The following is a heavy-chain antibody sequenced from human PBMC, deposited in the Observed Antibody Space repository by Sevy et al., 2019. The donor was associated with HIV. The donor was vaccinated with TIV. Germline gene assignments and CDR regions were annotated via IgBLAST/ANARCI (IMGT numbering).Heavy chain of an antibody. V-gene: IGHV3-11*01. J-gene: IGHJ4*02. D-gene: IGHD1-26*01. CDR3: VRSDFIRGPGGSYYFDY. Sequence: GGSLRLSCAASGFTFSDYFMYWIRQAPGKGLEWVSYISSSGYTMYYVDSVKGRFTISRDNAKNSLFLQMNSLRPDDSAVYYCVRSDFIRGPGGSYYFDYWGQGTLVTVSS. CDR2: ISSSGYTM. CDR1: GFTFSDYF.